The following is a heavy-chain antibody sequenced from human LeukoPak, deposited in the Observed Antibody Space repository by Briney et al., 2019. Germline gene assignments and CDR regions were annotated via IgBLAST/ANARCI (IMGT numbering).Heavy chain of an antibody. V-gene: IGHV3-7*01. Sequence: GGSLRLSCVVSGFPFSNYWMSWVRQAPGKGLEWVANIKQDGSERHYVDSVKGRFTISRDNAKNSLYLQMNSLRAEDTAVYYCARDSRTAPGTMDYWGQGTLVTVSS. J-gene: IGHJ4*02. CDR1: GFPFSNYW. CDR3: ARDSRTAPGTMDY. CDR2: IKQDGSER. D-gene: IGHD6-13*01.